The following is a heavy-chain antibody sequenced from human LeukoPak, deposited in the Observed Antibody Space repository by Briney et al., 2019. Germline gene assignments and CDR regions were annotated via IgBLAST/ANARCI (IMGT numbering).Heavy chain of an antibody. D-gene: IGHD3-22*01. Sequence: PGGSLRLSCAASGFTFSSYEMNWVRQAPGKGLEWVSYISSSGSTIYYADSVKGRFTISRDNAKNSLFLQVNSLRAEDTAAYCCARGPFPYYYDSSGYRKRAFDIWGQGTMVTVSS. CDR2: ISSSGSTI. J-gene: IGHJ3*02. CDR1: GFTFSSYE. CDR3: ARGPFPYYYDSSGYRKRAFDI. V-gene: IGHV3-48*03.